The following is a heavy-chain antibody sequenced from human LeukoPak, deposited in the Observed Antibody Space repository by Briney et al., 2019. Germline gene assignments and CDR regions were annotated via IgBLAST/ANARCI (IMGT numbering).Heavy chain of an antibody. D-gene: IGHD4-17*01. CDR2: ISWNSGSM. Sequence: GGSLRLSCAASGFTFDDYAMHWVRQAPGKGLEWVSGISWNSGSMGYADSVKGRFTISRDNAKNSLYLQMNSLRAEDTALYYCAKDHYGDYGLAFDIWGQGTTVTVSS. J-gene: IGHJ3*02. CDR3: AKDHYGDYGLAFDI. V-gene: IGHV3-9*01. CDR1: GFTFDDYA.